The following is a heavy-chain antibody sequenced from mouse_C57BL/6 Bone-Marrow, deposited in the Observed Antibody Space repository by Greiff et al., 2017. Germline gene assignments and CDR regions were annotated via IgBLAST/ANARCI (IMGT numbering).Heavy chain of an antibody. Sequence: EVQLQQSGPELVKPGASVKISCKASGYTFTDYYMNWVKQSHGKSLEWIGDINPNNGGTSYNQKFKGKATLTVDKSSSTAYMELRSLTSEDSAVYYCARSDYGTFWFAYWGQGTLITVSA. CDR1: GYTFTDYY. CDR3: ARSDYGTFWFAY. D-gene: IGHD1-1*01. J-gene: IGHJ3*01. V-gene: IGHV1-26*01. CDR2: INPNNGGT.